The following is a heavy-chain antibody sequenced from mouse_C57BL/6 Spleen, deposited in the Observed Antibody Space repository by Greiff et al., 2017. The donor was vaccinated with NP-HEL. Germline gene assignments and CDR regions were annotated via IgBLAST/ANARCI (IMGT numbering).Heavy chain of an antibody. Sequence: QVQLQQPGAELVKPGASVKVSCKASGYTFTSYWMHWVKQRPGQGLEWIGRIHPSDSDTNYNQKFKGKATLTVDKSSSTAYMQLSSLTSEDSAVYYCAIYRENYAMDYWGQGTSVTVSS. J-gene: IGHJ4*01. CDR1: GYTFTSYW. CDR3: AIYRENYAMDY. V-gene: IGHV1-74*01. CDR2: IHPSDSDT.